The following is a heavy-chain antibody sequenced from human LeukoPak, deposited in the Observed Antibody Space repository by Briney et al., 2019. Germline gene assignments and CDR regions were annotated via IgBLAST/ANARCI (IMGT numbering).Heavy chain of an antibody. CDR2: ITDSGSST. CDR1: GFTFSNYA. Sequence: PGGSLRLSCAASGFTFSNYAMSWVRQAPGKGLEWVSFITDSGSSTYYADSVKGRFAISRDSSKNTLSLQVNSLRVEDTGVYFCAKSSTSQRGYYGMDVWGQGTTVTVSS. V-gene: IGHV3-23*01. J-gene: IGHJ6*02. D-gene: IGHD6-25*01. CDR3: AKSSTSQRGYYGMDV.